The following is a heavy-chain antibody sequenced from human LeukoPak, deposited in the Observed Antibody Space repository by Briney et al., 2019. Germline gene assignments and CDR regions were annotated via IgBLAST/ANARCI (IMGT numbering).Heavy chain of an antibody. CDR1: GGSISTYY. Sequence: SETLSLTCTVSGGSISTYYWSWIRQPPGKGLEWIGYIYYSGSTNYNPSLKSRVTISVDTSKNQVSLKLSSVTAADTAVYYCARDQGGDYDYYYGMDVWGQGTTVTVSS. J-gene: IGHJ6*02. D-gene: IGHD2-21*02. CDR3: ARDQGGDYDYYYGMDV. V-gene: IGHV4-59*01. CDR2: IYYSGST.